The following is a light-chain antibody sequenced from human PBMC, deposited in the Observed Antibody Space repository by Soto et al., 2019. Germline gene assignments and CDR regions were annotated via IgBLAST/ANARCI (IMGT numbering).Light chain of an antibody. CDR2: GAS. CDR3: QHDDASQWT. J-gene: IGKJ1*01. Sequence: EIVLTQSRGTLSLAPGERATLSCTASQRVSSNYFRWYQHKSAPAPRPLIYGASSRATGIPDRFSGSGSGTDFTLSISRLEPLDFAVYYCQHDDASQWTFGQGTKVDIK. V-gene: IGKV3-20*01. CDR1: QRVSSNY.